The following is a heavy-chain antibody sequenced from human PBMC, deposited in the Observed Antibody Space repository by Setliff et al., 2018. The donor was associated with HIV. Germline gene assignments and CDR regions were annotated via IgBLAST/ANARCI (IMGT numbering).Heavy chain of an antibody. CDR1: GYTFTCYA. Sequence: ASVKVSCKASGYTFTCYAMHWVRQAPGQRLGWMGWINAGNGNTKYSQKFQGRVTITRDTSASTAYMELSSLRSEDTAVYYCARGSSGFRSGSYYNTFIDYWGQGTLVTVSS. J-gene: IGHJ4*02. V-gene: IGHV1-3*01. CDR2: INAGNGNT. D-gene: IGHD3-10*01. CDR3: ARGSSGFRSGSYYNTFIDY.